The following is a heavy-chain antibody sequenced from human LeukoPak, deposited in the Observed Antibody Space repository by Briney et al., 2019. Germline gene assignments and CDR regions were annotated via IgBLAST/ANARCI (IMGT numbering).Heavy chain of an antibody. CDR1: GFTFSSYG. CDR3: ARAGSSGYLDY. Sequence: GGSLRLSCAASGFTFSSYGMHWVRQAPGKGLEWVAVIWYDGSNKYYADSVKGRFIISRDNSKNTLYLQMNSLRAEDTAVYYCARAGSSGYLDYWGQGTLVTVSS. D-gene: IGHD3-22*01. V-gene: IGHV3-33*01. J-gene: IGHJ4*02. CDR2: IWYDGSNK.